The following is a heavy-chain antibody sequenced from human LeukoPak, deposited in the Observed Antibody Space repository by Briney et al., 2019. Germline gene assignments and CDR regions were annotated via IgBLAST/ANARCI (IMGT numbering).Heavy chain of an antibody. V-gene: IGHV4-39*01. CDR3: ARRARITISSGYFDY. CDR2: FYYSGST. Sequence: SETLSLTCTVSGGSISSSSYFWGWIRQPPGKGLEWIGSFYYSGSTYSNPSLKSRVTISVDTSKNQFSLKLSSVTAADTAVYYCARRARITISSGYFDYWGQGTLVTVSS. CDR1: GGSISSSSYF. D-gene: IGHD3-3*01. J-gene: IGHJ4*02.